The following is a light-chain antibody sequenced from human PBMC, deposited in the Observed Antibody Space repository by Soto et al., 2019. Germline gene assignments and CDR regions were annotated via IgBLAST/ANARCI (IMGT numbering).Light chain of an antibody. CDR2: AAS. J-gene: IGKJ5*01. CDR1: QNIISW. V-gene: IGKV1-12*01. CDR3: QQAYGFPVT. Sequence: DIQMTQSPSTVSASVGDRVTITCRASQNIISWLAWYQQQPGRAPKLLIYAASILQSGVPSRFSGSGSGTDFTLTINSLQPEDFATYYCQQAYGFPVTFGQDTRLEIK.